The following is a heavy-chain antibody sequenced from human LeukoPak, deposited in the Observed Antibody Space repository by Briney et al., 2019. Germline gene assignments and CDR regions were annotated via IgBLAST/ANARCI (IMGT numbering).Heavy chain of an antibody. CDR2: IYYSGST. Sequence: SETLSLTCAVSGGSISSGGYSWSWIRQPPGKGLEWIGSIYYSGSTYYNPSLKSRVTISVDTSKNQFSLKLSSVTAADTAVYYCARHGWHYDFWSGPNSLYYFDYWGQGTLVTVSS. CDR1: GGSISSGGYS. J-gene: IGHJ4*02. CDR3: ARHGWHYDFWSGPNSLYYFDY. V-gene: IGHV4-39*01. D-gene: IGHD3-3*01.